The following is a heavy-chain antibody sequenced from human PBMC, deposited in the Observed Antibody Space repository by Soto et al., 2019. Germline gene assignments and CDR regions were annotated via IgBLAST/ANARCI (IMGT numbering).Heavy chain of an antibody. V-gene: IGHV1-69*01. CDR3: ARDRLGRGWYGFMDS. Sequence: QVQLVQSGAEVKKPGSSVKVSCNASGGIFSSYAFSWVQQAPGQGLEWMGGIIPILRSADYAQRFQGRVTITADESTRTVYMELSRLRSEDTAVYYCARDRLGRGWYGFMDSWGQGTPVIVSS. CDR2: IIPILRSA. J-gene: IGHJ4*02. CDR1: GGIFSSYA. D-gene: IGHD6-19*01.